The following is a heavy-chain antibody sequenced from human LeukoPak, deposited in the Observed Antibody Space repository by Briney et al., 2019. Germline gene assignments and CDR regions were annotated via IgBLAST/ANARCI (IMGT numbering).Heavy chain of an antibody. V-gene: IGHV4-38-2*01. CDR3: AKHSSSWYEPRRDYYYYMDV. CDR1: GYSISSGYY. D-gene: IGHD6-13*01. CDR2: IYHSGST. J-gene: IGHJ6*03. Sequence: SETLSLTCAVSGYSISSGYYWGWIRQPPGKGLEWIGSIYHSGSTYYNPSLKSRVTISVDTSKNQFSLKLSSVTAADTAVYYCAKHSSSWYEPRRDYYYYMDVWGKGTTVTVSS.